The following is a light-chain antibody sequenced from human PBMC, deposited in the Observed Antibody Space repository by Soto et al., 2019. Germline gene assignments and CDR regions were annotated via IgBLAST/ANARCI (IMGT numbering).Light chain of an antibody. Sequence: QSVLTQPASVSGSPGQSITISCTGTISDVGGYNYVSWYQQRPGKAPKLMIYEVSNRPSGVSSRFSGSKSGNTASLTISGLQAEDETDYYCQSYDTSLSGYVFGFGTKGTVL. CDR1: ISDVGGYNY. CDR2: EVS. J-gene: IGLJ1*01. V-gene: IGLV2-14*01. CDR3: QSYDTSLSGYV.